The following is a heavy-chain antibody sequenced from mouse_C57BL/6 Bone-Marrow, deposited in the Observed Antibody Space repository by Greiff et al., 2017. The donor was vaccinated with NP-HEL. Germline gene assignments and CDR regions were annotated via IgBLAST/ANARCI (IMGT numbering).Heavy chain of an antibody. J-gene: IGHJ2*01. Sequence: VQLQQSVAELVRPGASVTLSCKASGYTFTDYEMHWVKQTPVHGLEWIGAIDPETGGTAYNQKFKGKAILTADKSSSTAYMELRSLTSEDSAVYYCTNYYGSRGYWGQGTTLTVSS. CDR3: TNYYGSRGY. CDR2: IDPETGGT. CDR1: GYTFTDYE. V-gene: IGHV1-15*01. D-gene: IGHD1-1*01.